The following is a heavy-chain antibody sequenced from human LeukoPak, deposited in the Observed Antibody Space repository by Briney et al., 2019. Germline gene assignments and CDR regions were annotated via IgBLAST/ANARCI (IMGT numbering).Heavy chain of an antibody. J-gene: IGHJ4*02. CDR2: ISYAGSDE. V-gene: IGHV3-30-3*01. D-gene: IGHD3-22*01. Sequence: GRSLRLSCAASGFTLSYYTMHGVRQAPGKGVEWVAVISYAGSDEYYADSVKGRFTISGDNSKNTLYLQMNSLRVEDTAVYYCARVLNYYDSSGYYFSYWGQGTLVTVSS. CDR1: GFTLSYYT. CDR3: ARVLNYYDSSGYYFSY.